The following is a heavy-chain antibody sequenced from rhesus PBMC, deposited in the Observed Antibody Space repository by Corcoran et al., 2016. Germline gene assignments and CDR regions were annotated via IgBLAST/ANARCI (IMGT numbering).Heavy chain of an antibody. V-gene: IGHV4-127*01. D-gene: IGHD3-3*01. CDR2: IGGSNVNT. CDR1: CYSIISGYA. J-gene: IGHJ4*01. Sequence: QVQLQESCPGLVTPSETLSLTFAVSCYSIISGYAWVWILPPPGKWLEWIGYIGGSNVNTNYKPSLKSRVTISKDTSKNQFSLKLSSVTAADKAVYYCASVQFLEGLGDFDYWGQGVLVTVSS. CDR3: ASVQFLEGLGDFDY.